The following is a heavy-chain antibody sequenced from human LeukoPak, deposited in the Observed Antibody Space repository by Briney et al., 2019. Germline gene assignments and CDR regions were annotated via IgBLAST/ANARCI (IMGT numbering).Heavy chain of an antibody. D-gene: IGHD4-17*01. CDR2: ISSSSSTI. V-gene: IGHV3-48*04. J-gene: IGHJ6*02. Sequence: QPGGSLRLSCAASGFTFSSYSMNWVRQAPGKGLEWVSYISSSSSTIYYADSVKGRFTISRDDAKNSLYLQMNSLRAEDTAVYYCARGDYGDYRPPPLYYYGMDVWGQGTTVTVSS. CDR3: ARGDYGDYRPPPLYYYGMDV. CDR1: GFTFSSYS.